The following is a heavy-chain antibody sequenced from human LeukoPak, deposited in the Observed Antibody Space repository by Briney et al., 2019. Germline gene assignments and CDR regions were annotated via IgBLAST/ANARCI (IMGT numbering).Heavy chain of an antibody. D-gene: IGHD4/OR15-4a*01. J-gene: IGHJ5*02. CDR1: GGSFSGYY. CDR3: ARGSVRLRYGAWFDP. Sequence: PSETLSLTCAVYGGSFSGYYWSWIRQPPGKGLEWIGEINHSGSTNYNPSLKSRVTISVDTSKNQFSLKLSSVIAADTAVYYCARGSVRLRYGAWFDPWGQGTLVTVSS. CDR2: INHSGST. V-gene: IGHV4-34*01.